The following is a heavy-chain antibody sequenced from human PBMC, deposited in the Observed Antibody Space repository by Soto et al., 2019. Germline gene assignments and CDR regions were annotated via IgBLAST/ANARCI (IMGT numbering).Heavy chain of an antibody. Sequence: SQTLSLTCAISGDSVSSKSAGWNWIRQSPSRGLEWLGRTYYRSRWYNEYAVSVKSRITINPDTSKNQFSLQLNSVTPEDTAVYYCARTASVFDYWGQGTQVTVSS. CDR2: TYYRSRWYN. CDR1: GDSVSSKSAG. J-gene: IGHJ4*02. V-gene: IGHV6-1*01. CDR3: ARTASVFDY.